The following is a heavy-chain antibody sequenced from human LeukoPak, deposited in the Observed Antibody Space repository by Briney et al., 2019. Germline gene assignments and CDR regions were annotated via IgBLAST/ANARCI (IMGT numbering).Heavy chain of an antibody. Sequence: KDSSEPSVYTPSGDSTSGVCAAPGQGGGWVGQLFIDVGNTNYAQKLQGRVTMTTDTSTSTAYMELRSLRSDDTAVYYCARGLYDFWSGYFGFYYYYMDVWGKGTTVTVSS. D-gene: IGHD3-3*01. CDR1: VYTPSGDS. CDR2: LFIDVGNT. J-gene: IGHJ6*03. V-gene: IGHV1-18*01. CDR3: ARGLYDFWSGYFGFYYYYMDV.